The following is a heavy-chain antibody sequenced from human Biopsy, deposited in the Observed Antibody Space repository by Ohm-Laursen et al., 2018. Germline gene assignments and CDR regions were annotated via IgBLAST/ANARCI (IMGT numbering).Heavy chain of an antibody. Sequence: SLRLSCTASGFTFNNYAMNWVRQAPGKGLDWVSGIDSSAASTFYADSVKGRFTISRDNSKNTLFLQMNSLRAADTAIYYCASDLNGDPSAFDYWGQGTPVTVSS. CDR2: IDSSAAST. CDR3: ASDLNGDPSAFDY. V-gene: IGHV3-23*01. J-gene: IGHJ4*02. D-gene: IGHD4-17*01. CDR1: GFTFNNYA.